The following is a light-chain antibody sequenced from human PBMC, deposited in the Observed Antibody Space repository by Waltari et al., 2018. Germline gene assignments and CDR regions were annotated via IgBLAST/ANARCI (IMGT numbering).Light chain of an antibody. CDR1: SGDVGAYKY. CDR3: SSYTTSRTWV. Sequence: QTALTQPPSLSGPPGQSITISCLGSSGDVGAYKYVSWFQQHPGKAPKLIIYDASTRPSGTSDRFSGSKSGNTASLTISGLQAEDEADYYCSSYTTSRTWVFGGGTKLTVL. J-gene: IGLJ3*02. V-gene: IGLV2-14*03. CDR2: DAS.